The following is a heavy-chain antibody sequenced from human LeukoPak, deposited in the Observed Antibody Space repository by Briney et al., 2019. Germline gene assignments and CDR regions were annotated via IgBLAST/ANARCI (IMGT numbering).Heavy chain of an antibody. CDR1: GFTFSSYG. Sequence: GGSLRLSCAASGFTFSSYGMHWVRQAPGKGLEWVAVISYDGSNKYYADSVKGRFTISRDNSKNTLYLQMNSLRAEDTAVYYCAKDGRGGMDVWGKGTTVTVSS. J-gene: IGHJ6*04. D-gene: IGHD1-1*01. V-gene: IGHV3-30*18. CDR2: ISYDGSNK. CDR3: AKDGRGGMDV.